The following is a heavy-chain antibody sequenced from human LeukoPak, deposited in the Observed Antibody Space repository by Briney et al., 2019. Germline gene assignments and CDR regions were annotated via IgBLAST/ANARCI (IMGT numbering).Heavy chain of an antibody. J-gene: IGHJ4*02. V-gene: IGHV4-59*01. CDR3: AREVYGDFDY. CDR2: IYYSGST. D-gene: IGHD4-17*01. Sequence: PSETLSLTCTVSGGSISSYYWSWIRQPPGKGLEWIGYIYYSGSTNHNPSLKSRVTISVDTPKNQFSLKLSSVTAADTAVYYCAREVYGDFDYWGQGTLVTVSS. CDR1: GGSISSYY.